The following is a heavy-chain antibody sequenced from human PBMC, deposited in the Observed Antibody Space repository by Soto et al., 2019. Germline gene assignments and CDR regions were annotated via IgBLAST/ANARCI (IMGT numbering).Heavy chain of an antibody. CDR3: STGGHYDILTGYYPFDY. V-gene: IGHV4-59*01. D-gene: IGHD3-9*01. Sequence: QVQLQESGPGLVKPSETLSLTCTVSGGSISSYYWSWIRQPPGKGLEWMGDIYYSGSTNYNTSLKRRVTISVDTSKNQFSLKLSSGTAADAAVYYCSTGGHYDILTGYYPFDYWGQGTLVTVSS. J-gene: IGHJ4*02. CDR2: IYYSGST. CDR1: GGSISSYY.